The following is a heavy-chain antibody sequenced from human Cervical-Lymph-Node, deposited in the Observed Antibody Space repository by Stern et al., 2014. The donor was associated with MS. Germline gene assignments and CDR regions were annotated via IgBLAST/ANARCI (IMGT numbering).Heavy chain of an antibody. J-gene: IGHJ4*02. CDR3: ASAYSSSHYYFDY. CDR2: IGYDGSNP. D-gene: IGHD6-13*01. CDR1: GFSFSRYA. V-gene: IGHV3-33*01. Sequence: VQLVESGGGVVQPGRSLRLSCAASGFSFSRYAMHWVRQAPGKGLEWWALIGYDGSNPYYADSVTGRFTISRDNFKNTLYLQRNSLRAEDTAVYYCASAYSSSHYYFDYWGQGTLVTVSS.